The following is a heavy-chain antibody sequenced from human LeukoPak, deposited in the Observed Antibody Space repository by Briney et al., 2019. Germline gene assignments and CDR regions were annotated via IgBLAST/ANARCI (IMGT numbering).Heavy chain of an antibody. Sequence: SVKVSCKASGGTFSSYAISWVRQAPGQGLEWMGGIIPIFGTANYAQKFQGRVTITTDESTSTAYMELSSLSSEDTAVYYCAGDNRIAAAGYGIWFDPWAQGTLVTVFS. CDR1: GGTFSSYA. CDR2: IIPIFGTA. V-gene: IGHV1-69*05. J-gene: IGHJ5*02. D-gene: IGHD6-13*01. CDR3: AGDNRIAAAGYGIWFDP.